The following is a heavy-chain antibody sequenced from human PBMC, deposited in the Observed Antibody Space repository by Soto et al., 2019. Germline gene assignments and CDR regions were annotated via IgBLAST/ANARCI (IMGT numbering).Heavy chain of an antibody. J-gene: IGHJ6*02. CDR1: GFTFRNYD. V-gene: IGHV3-13*05. CDR3: ARTDRDFYGLDV. CDR2: ISAAGDP. Sequence: EVQLVESGGGLVQPGGSLRLSCEASGFTFRNYDMHWVRQGTGKGLEWVSGISAAGDPDYADSVEGRFTISRQNAQNCLFLQMNSLRVGDTAVYYCARTDRDFYGLDVWGQGTTVIVSS.